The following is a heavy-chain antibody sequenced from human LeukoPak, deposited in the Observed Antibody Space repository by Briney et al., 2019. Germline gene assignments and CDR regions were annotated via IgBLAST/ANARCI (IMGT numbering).Heavy chain of an antibody. V-gene: IGHV3-30*19. Sequence: GGSMRLSCGASGFIFSNHGMHWVRQAPGKGLEWVAVISYDGSNKYYADSVKGRFTISRDNSKNTLYLQMNSLRAEDTAVYYCAREGPGRLDYWGQGTLVTVSS. CDR2: ISYDGSNK. CDR1: GFIFSNHG. CDR3: AREGPGRLDY. J-gene: IGHJ4*02. D-gene: IGHD2-8*02.